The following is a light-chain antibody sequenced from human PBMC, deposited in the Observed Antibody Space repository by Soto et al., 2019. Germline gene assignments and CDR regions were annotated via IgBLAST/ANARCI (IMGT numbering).Light chain of an antibody. CDR2: DAS. Sequence: DLQMTQSPSSLSASVGDRVTITCQASQDITYYLNWYQQKPGKAPKLLIYDASNLETGVQSRFSGSGSGTDFTFTISSLQPEDIATYSCQQYDNLPITFGQGTRLEIK. V-gene: IGKV1-33*01. CDR1: QDITYY. J-gene: IGKJ5*01. CDR3: QQYDNLPIT.